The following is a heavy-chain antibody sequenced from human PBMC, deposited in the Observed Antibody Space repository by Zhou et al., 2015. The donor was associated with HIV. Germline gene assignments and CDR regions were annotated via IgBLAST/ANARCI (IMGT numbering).Heavy chain of an antibody. Sequence: QXQLVQSGAEVKRPGSSVKVSCQVSGGMFSSYAISWVRQAPGQGLEWMGGIILISKTSTYAQKFRHGVTITSDNSAGTAYMELSSLRSDDTAVYYCARDRVYGDYYGMDVWGQGTTVTVSS. CDR2: IILISKTS. V-gene: IGHV1-69*06. CDR3: ARDRVYGDYYGMDV. CDR1: GGMFSSYA. D-gene: IGHD4-17*01. J-gene: IGHJ6*02.